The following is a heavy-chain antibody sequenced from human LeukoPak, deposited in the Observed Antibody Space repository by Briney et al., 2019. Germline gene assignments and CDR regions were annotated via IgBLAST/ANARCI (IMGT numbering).Heavy chain of an antibody. CDR1: GYTFTSYD. CDR3: ARDKGIAVAGGVAYYWYFDL. CDR2: MNPNSGNT. D-gene: IGHD6-19*01. Sequence: ASVKVSCKASGYTFTSYDINWVRQATGQGLEWMGWMNPNSGNTGYAQKFQGRVTITRNTSISTAYMELSSLRSEDTAVYYCARDKGIAVAGGVAYYWYFDLWGRGTLVTVSS. V-gene: IGHV1-8*03. J-gene: IGHJ2*01.